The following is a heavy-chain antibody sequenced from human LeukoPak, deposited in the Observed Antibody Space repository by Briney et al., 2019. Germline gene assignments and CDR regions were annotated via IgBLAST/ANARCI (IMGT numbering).Heavy chain of an antibody. V-gene: IGHV3-7*04. Sequence: EGSLRLSCAAPKFTFSSYWMSWVRQAPGKRLEWVAYMNQLGNEKNYLDSVKGRFTISRDNAKNSLYLQMNSLRAEDTAVYYCARGTYYYEFWGQGTLVTVSS. D-gene: IGHD3-16*01. CDR3: ARGTYYYEF. CDR1: KFTFSSYW. CDR2: MNQLGNEK. J-gene: IGHJ4*02.